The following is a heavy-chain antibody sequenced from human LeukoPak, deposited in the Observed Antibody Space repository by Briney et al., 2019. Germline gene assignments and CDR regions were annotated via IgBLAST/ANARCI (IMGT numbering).Heavy chain of an antibody. CDR2: ISSSSSSYI. CDR3: ATLPYCSGGSCPDNFDY. V-gene: IGHV3-21*01. CDR1: GFTFSSYS. D-gene: IGHD2-15*01. Sequence: PGGSLRLSCAASGFTFSSYSMNWVRQAPGKGLEWVSSISSSSSSYIYYADSVKGRFTISRDNAKNSLYLQMNSLRAEDTAVYYCATLPYCSGGSCPDNFDYWGQGTLVTVSS. J-gene: IGHJ4*02.